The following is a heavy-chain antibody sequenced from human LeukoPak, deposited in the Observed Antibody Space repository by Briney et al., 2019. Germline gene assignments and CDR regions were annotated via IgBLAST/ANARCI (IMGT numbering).Heavy chain of an antibody. Sequence: PGGSLRLSCAASGFTFSSYSMNWVRQAPGKGLEWVSSISSSSSYIYYADSVKGRFTISRDNAKNSLYLQMNSLRAEDTAVYYCARDPHANYYGSGSCFDYWGQGTLVTVSS. V-gene: IGHV3-21*01. J-gene: IGHJ4*02. CDR2: ISSSSSYI. CDR1: GFTFSSYS. D-gene: IGHD3-10*01. CDR3: ARDPHANYYGSGSCFDY.